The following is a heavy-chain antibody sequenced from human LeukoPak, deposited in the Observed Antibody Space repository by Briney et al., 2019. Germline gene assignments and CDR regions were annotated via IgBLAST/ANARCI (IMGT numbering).Heavy chain of an antibody. D-gene: IGHD6-19*01. V-gene: IGHV3-53*01. Sequence: GGSLRLSCAASGFTVSSNYMSWVRQAPGKGLEWVSVIYSGGSTYYADSVKGRFTISRDNSNNTLYLQMNSLRAEDTAVYYCARDGGYSSGRGAFDIWGQGTMVTVSS. CDR1: GFTVSSNY. CDR2: IYSGGST. CDR3: ARDGGYSSGRGAFDI. J-gene: IGHJ3*02.